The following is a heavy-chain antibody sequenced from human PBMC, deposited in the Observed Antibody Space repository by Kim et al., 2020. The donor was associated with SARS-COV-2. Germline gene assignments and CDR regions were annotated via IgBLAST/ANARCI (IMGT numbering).Heavy chain of an antibody. Sequence: YSQKFQGRFTITRDTSASTAYMELSSLRSEDTAVYYCARSHRSSWYPVGYWGQGTLVTVSS. D-gene: IGHD6-13*01. CDR3: ARSHRSSWYPVGY. V-gene: IGHV1-3*01. J-gene: IGHJ4*02.